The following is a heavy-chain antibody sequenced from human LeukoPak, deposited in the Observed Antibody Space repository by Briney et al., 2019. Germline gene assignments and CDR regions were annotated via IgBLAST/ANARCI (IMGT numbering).Heavy chain of an antibody. CDR2: IYSGGST. CDR1: EFSVGSNY. Sequence: PGGSLRLSCAASEFSVGSNYMTWVRQAPGKGLEWVSLIYSGGSTYYADSVKGRFTISRDNSKNTLYLQMNSLRAEDTAVYYCAKRGGMYPAHYFDYWGQGTLVTVSS. V-gene: IGHV3-53*01. J-gene: IGHJ4*02. CDR3: AKRGGMYPAHYFDY. D-gene: IGHD6-13*01.